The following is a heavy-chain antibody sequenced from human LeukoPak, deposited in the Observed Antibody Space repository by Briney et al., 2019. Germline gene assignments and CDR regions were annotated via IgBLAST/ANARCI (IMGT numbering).Heavy chain of an antibody. CDR2: INTNTGNP. CDR3: AREKKAVAGRRIDY. V-gene: IGHV7-4-1*01. J-gene: IGHJ4*02. D-gene: IGHD6-19*01. CDR1: GYTFTGYA. Sequence: ASVKVSCKASGYTFTGYAMNWVRQAPGQGLEWMGWINTNTGNPTYAQGFTGRFVFSLDTSVSTAYLQIGSLKAEDTAVYYCAREKKAVAGRRIDYWGQGTLVTVSS.